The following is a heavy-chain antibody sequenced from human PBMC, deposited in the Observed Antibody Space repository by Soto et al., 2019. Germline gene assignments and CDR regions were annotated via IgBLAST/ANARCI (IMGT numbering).Heavy chain of an antibody. V-gene: IGHV3-66*01. CDR1: GFTVSSNY. CDR2: IYSGGST. J-gene: IGHJ6*02. Sequence: PGGSLRLSCAASGFTVSSNYMSWVRQAPGKGLEWVSVIYSGGSTDYADSVKARSAISRDKSKNTLYLQMNSLRAEDTAVYYCARGPRYYYYGMDVWGQGTTVTVSS. CDR3: ARGPRYYYYGMDV.